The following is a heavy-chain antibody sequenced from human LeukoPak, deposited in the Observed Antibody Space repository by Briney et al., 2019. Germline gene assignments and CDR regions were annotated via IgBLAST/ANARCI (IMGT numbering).Heavy chain of an antibody. Sequence: GGSLRLSCAASGFAFSSFGMHWVRQAPGKGLEWVAVIWYDGTNKYYADSVKGRFTISRDNSKNTLYLQMNSLRADDTAVYYCARATVTRWFDPWGQGTLVTASS. CDR1: GFAFSSFG. CDR3: ARATVTRWFDP. CDR2: IWYDGTNK. D-gene: IGHD4-17*01. V-gene: IGHV3-33*01. J-gene: IGHJ5*02.